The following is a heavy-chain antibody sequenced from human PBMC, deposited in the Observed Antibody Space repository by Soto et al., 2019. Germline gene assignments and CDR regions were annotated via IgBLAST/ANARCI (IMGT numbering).Heavy chain of an antibody. J-gene: IGHJ4*02. CDR1: GFTFGDYA. D-gene: IGHD3-22*01. V-gene: IGHV3-9*01. CDR2: ISWNSGTI. Sequence: EVQLVESGGGLVQPGRSLRLSCAASGFTFGDYAMHWARQAPGKGLEWVSGISWNSGTIAYADSVKGRFTISRDNAKTSLYLQMNSLRVEDTAFYYCVKDKYAGYDSSGYYDYWGQGTLVTVSS. CDR3: VKDKYAGYDSSGYYDY.